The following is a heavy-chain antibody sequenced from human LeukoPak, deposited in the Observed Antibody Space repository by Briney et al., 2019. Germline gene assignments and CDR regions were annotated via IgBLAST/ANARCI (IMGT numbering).Heavy chain of an antibody. CDR1: GYTFTGYY. Sequence: GASVKVSCKASGYTFTGYYMHWVRQAPGQGLEWMGWINPNSGGTNYAQKFQGRVTMTRDTSISTAYMELSRLRSDDTAVYYCARDATSYGDYAGDWFDPWGQGTLVTVSS. CDR2: INPNSGGT. V-gene: IGHV1-2*02. J-gene: IGHJ5*02. D-gene: IGHD4-17*01. CDR3: ARDATSYGDYAGDWFDP.